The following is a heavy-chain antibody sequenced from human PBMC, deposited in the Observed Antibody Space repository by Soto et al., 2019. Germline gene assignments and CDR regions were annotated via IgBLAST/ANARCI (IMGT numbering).Heavy chain of an antibody. CDR2: INPSVGST. Sequence: QVQLVQSGAEVKKPGASVKVSCKASGYSFTSYYMYWVRQAPGQGLEWVGVINPSVGSTNYAQKFQGRRTMDRDTSTSTVYMGLGGLRSEDTAMYYCARDQAGSSHGFAPWGRGTLVTVSS. V-gene: IGHV1-46*01. CDR3: ARDQAGSSHGFAP. CDR1: GYSFTSYY. J-gene: IGHJ5*02.